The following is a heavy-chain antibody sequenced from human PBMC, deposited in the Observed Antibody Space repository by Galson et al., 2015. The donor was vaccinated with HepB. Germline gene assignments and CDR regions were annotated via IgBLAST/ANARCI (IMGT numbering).Heavy chain of an antibody. V-gene: IGHV1-69*04. Sequence: SVKVSCKASGGTFSTYAASWVRQAPGLGLEWMGRIIPILGMPTYAQKFQDRVTFTADKSTSTVYMELSSLRYEDTAVYYCARDIVVIPTANYYYYYGMDVWGQGTTVTVSS. CDR3: ARDIVVIPTANYYYYYGMDV. CDR1: GGTFSTYA. CDR2: IIPILGMP. D-gene: IGHD2-2*01. J-gene: IGHJ6*02.